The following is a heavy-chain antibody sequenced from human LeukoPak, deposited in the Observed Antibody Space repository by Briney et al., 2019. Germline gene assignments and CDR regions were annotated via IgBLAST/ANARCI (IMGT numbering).Heavy chain of an antibody. Sequence: GESLKISCAASGFPFSSYAMSWVRQAPGKGLEWVSAISGSGGSTYYADSVKGRFTISRDNSKNTLYLQMNSLRAEDTAVYYCAKFLPTHIVVANYYFDYWGQGTLVTVSS. CDR2: ISGSGGST. J-gene: IGHJ4*02. V-gene: IGHV3-23*01. D-gene: IGHD2-21*01. CDR1: GFPFSSYA. CDR3: AKFLPTHIVVANYYFDY.